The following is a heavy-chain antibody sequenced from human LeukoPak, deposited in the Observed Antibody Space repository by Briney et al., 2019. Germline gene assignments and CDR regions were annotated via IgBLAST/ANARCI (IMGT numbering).Heavy chain of an antibody. J-gene: IGHJ4*02. V-gene: IGHV4-34*01. CDR2: INHSGST. Sequence: SETLSLTCAVYGGSFSGYYWSWIRQPPGKWLEWIGEINHSGSTNYNPSLKSRVTISVDTSKNQFSLKLSSVTAADTAVYYCARGYRLLRYYYGSGSYLDYWGQGTLVTVSS. D-gene: IGHD3-10*01. CDR3: ARGYRLLRYYYGSGSYLDY. CDR1: GGSFSGYY.